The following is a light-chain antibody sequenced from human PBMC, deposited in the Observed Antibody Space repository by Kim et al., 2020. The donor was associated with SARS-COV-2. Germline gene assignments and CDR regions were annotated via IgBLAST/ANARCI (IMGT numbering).Light chain of an antibody. V-gene: IGKV1-5*01. CDR2: DAS. CDR3: QHYDSYPLS. CDR1: ESIGRL. J-gene: IGKJ4*01. Sequence: AAVGDRVTITCRASESIGRLLAWYQQKPGKAPKFLLYDASTLESGVPSRFSGSGSGTEFSLTISSLQPDDSATYYCQHYDSYPLSFGGGTKVDIK.